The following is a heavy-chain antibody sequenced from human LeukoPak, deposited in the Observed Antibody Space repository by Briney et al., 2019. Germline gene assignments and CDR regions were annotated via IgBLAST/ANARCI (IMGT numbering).Heavy chain of an antibody. CDR2: INPNSGGT. V-gene: IGHV1-2*02. CDR1: GYTFTGCY. D-gene: IGHD3-22*01. CDR3: ARDRVDYYDSSGYYLNYYFDY. Sequence: ASVKVSCKASGYTFTGCYMHWVRQAPGQGLEWKGWINPNSGGTNYAQKFQGRVTMTRDTSISTAYMELSRLRSDDTAVYYCARDRVDYYDSSGYYLNYYFDYWGQGTLVTVSS. J-gene: IGHJ4*02.